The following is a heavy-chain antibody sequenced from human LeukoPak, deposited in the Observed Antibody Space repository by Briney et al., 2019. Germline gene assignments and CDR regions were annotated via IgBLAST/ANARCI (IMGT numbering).Heavy chain of an antibody. V-gene: IGHV3-11*01. Sequence: KPAWSRRPSCAASEFTFSDYYMSWIRQAPGKGLEWIAYISSSGSTTYYADSVKGRFTFSGDNAEKSLYLQMNSLRAEDTAVYYCARRIRAVNQVAQHGDYFWFDPWGQGTLVTVSS. CDR2: ISSSGSTT. J-gene: IGHJ5*02. CDR1: EFTFSDYY. CDR3: ARRIRAVNQVAQHGDYFWFDP. D-gene: IGHD4-17*01.